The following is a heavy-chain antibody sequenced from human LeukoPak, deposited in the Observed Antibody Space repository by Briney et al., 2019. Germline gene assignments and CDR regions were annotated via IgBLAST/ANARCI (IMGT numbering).Heavy chain of an antibody. J-gene: IGHJ4*02. CDR3: ARDLKSYYDSSGYYDY. D-gene: IGHD3-22*01. CDR1: GFTFSRYW. V-gene: IGHV3-74*01. Sequence: GGSLRLSCAASGFTFSRYWMHWVRQAPGEGLVWVSRINPDGSHTTYADAVEGRFTISRDNAKNSLYLQMNSLRAEDTAVYYCARDLKSYYDSSGYYDYWGQGTLVTVSS. CDR2: INPDGSHT.